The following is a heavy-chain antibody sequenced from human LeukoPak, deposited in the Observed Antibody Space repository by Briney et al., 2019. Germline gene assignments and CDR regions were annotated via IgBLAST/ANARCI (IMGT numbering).Heavy chain of an antibody. J-gene: IGHJ4*02. Sequence: GGSLRLSCAASGFTFSTYTMNWVRQAPGKGLEWVSYISSKSTTIYYADSVKGRFTISRDNAENSLYLQMNSLRDEDTAVYYCAREIQWLIDYWGQGTLVTVSS. D-gene: IGHD6-19*01. CDR1: GFTFSTYT. V-gene: IGHV3-48*02. CDR2: ISSKSTTI. CDR3: AREIQWLIDY.